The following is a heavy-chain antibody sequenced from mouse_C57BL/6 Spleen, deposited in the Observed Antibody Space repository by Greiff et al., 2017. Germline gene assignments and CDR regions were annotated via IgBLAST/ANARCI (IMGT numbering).Heavy chain of an antibody. D-gene: IGHD1-1*01. CDR1: GYSITSGYY. CDR3: ARGDYYGSSPWFAY. J-gene: IGHJ3*01. CDR2: ISYDGSN. V-gene: IGHV3-6*01. Sequence: ESGPGLVKPSQSLSLTCSVTGYSITSGYYWNWIRQFPGNKLEWMGYISYDGSNNYNPSLKNRIPITRDTSKNQFFLKLNSVTTEDTATYYCARGDYYGSSPWFAYWGQGTLVTVSA.